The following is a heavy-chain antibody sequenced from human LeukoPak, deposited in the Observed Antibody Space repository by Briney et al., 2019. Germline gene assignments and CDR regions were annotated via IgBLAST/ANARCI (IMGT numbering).Heavy chain of an antibody. Sequence: GGSLRLSCAASRFTFSSYWMHWVRQAPGKGLVWVSRVNTDGSSTTYADSVKGRFTISRDNARNTLYLQMNSLRPEDTGFYYCAAPGSRGSGPFDFWGQGTLVTVSS. CDR3: AAPGSRGSGPFDF. CDR2: VNTDGSST. J-gene: IGHJ4*02. CDR1: RFTFSSYW. D-gene: IGHD3-10*01. V-gene: IGHV3-74*01.